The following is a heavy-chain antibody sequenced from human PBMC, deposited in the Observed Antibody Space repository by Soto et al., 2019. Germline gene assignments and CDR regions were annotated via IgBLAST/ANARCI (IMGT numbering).Heavy chain of an antibody. D-gene: IGHD2-2*01. J-gene: IGHJ3*02. Sequence: QMQLVQSGPEVKKPGTSVKVSCKASGFTFTSSAMQCVRQARGQRLEWIGWIVVGSGNTNYAQKFQERVTITRDMSTSTAYMELSSLRSEDTAVYYCAAPGPGYCSSTSCYADDAFDIWGQGTMVTVSS. V-gene: IGHV1-58*02. CDR1: GFTFTSSA. CDR2: IVVGSGNT. CDR3: AAPGPGYCSSTSCYADDAFDI.